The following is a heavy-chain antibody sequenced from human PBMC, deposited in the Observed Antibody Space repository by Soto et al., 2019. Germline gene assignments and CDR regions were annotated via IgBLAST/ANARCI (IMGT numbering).Heavy chain of an antibody. CDR2: ITTSGGNT. V-gene: IGHV3-23*01. CDR1: GFTFSTYA. Sequence: PGGSLRLSCAASGFTFSTYAMSWVRQAPGKGLEWVSTITTSGGNTYYAESVQGRFTISRDNSKNTLYLQMNSLRAEDTAVYYCAGRYCTNGVCYTNYYYYIDVWGKGTTVTVSS. J-gene: IGHJ6*03. CDR3: AGRYCTNGVCYTNYYYYIDV. D-gene: IGHD2-8*01.